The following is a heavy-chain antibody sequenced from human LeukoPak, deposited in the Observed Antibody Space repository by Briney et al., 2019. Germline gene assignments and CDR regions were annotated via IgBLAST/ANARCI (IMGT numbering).Heavy chain of an antibody. D-gene: IGHD3-10*01. CDR2: ISPDGETT. CDR3: TRDLPVPSLVRGIIIYGLIDY. V-gene: IGHV3-21*06. J-gene: IGHJ4*02. Sequence: GGSLRLSCEASGFTFSSISMNWVRQAPGKGLEWVSSISPDGETTYHADSVKGRFTASRDNAKSSLYLQMNSLRAEDTALYYCTRDLPVPSLVRGIIIYGLIDYWGQGTLVTVSS. CDR1: GFTFSSIS.